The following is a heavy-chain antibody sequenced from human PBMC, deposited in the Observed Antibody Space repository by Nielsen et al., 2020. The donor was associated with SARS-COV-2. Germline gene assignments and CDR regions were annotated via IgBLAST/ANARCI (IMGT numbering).Heavy chain of an antibody. CDR2: IYPGDSDT. CDR3: ARVEGGNSFHFDY. J-gene: IGHJ4*02. Sequence: KVSCKGSGYSFTSYWIGWVRQMPGKGLEWMGIIYPGDSDTRYSPSFQGQVTISADKSISTAYLQWSSLKASDTAMYHCARVEGGNSFHFDYWGQGTLVTVSS. D-gene: IGHD4-23*01. V-gene: IGHV5-51*01. CDR1: GYSFTSYW.